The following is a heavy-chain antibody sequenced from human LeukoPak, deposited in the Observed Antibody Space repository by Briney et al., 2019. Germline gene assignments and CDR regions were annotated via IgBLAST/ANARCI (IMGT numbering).Heavy chain of an antibody. V-gene: IGHV3-48*03. CDR2: ISSSGSLI. CDR3: TRGSSGSFDF. CDR1: GFTFSGYE. D-gene: IGHD3-10*01. Sequence: GGSLRLSCAASGFTFSGYEMNWVRQAPGKGLQWVSYISSSGSLINYADSVKGRFTISRVNAKNSLFLQMNSLRAEDTAVYYCTRGSSGSFDFWGQGTLVTVSS. J-gene: IGHJ4*02.